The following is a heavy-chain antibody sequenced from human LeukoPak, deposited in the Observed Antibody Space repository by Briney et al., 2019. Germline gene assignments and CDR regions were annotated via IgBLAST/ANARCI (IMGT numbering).Heavy chain of an antibody. V-gene: IGHV3-21*01. CDR3: ARDQGEALYYYYGMDV. CDR1: GFTFSSYS. CDR2: ISSSSSYI. D-gene: IGHD3-16*01. Sequence: PGGSLRLSCAASGFTFSSYSMNWVRQAPGKGLEWVSSISSSSSYIYYADSVKGRFTISRDNAKNSLYLQMNSLRAEDTAVYYCARDQGEALYYYYGMDVWGKGTTVTVSS. J-gene: IGHJ6*04.